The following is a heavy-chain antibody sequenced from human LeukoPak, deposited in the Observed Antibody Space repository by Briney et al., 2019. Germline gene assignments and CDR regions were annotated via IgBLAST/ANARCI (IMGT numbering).Heavy chain of an antibody. CDR1: GFTFSSYA. CDR2: ISGSGGST. CDR3: AKDRRLYYYGSGSYHFDY. J-gene: IGHJ4*02. V-gene: IGHV3-23*01. D-gene: IGHD3-10*01. Sequence: GGSLRLSCAASGFTFSSYAMSWVRQAPGKGLEWVSAISGSGGSTYYADSVKGRFTISRDNSKNTLYLQMNSLRAEDTAVYYCAKDRRLYYYGSGSYHFDYWGQGTLVTVSS.